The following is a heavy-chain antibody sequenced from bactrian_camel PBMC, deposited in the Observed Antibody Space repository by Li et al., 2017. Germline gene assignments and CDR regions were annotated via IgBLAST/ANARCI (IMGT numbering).Heavy chain of an antibody. Sequence: VQLVESGGGSVQAGGSLRLSCAASGNIFNTHCVAWFRQAPGKEREGVAVIYTDGVTIYYDDSVKGRFTISRENSNGILYLYPQMSSLTPEDTATYYCAAGGPACWRPMRDDDNAWGQGTQVTVS. CDR2: IYTDGVTI. CDR3: AAGGPACWRPMRDDDNA. V-gene: IGHV3S54*01. CDR1: GNIFNTHC. D-gene: IGHD1*01. J-gene: IGHJ4*01.